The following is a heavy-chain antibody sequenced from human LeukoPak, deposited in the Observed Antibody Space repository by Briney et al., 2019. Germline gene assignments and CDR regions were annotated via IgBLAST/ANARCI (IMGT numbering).Heavy chain of an antibody. J-gene: IGHJ3*02. Sequence: PSQTLSLTCTVSGGSISSGGYYWSWIRQHPGKDLEWIGYIYYSGSTNYNPSLKSRVTISVDTSKNQFSLKLSSVTAADTAVYYCAREAPSTIAAAASNAFDIWGQGTMVTVSS. CDR3: AREAPSTIAAAASNAFDI. CDR2: IYYSGST. V-gene: IGHV4-31*03. CDR1: GGSISSGGYY. D-gene: IGHD6-13*01.